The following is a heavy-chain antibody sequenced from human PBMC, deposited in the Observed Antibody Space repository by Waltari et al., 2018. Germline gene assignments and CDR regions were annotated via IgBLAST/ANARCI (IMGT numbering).Heavy chain of an antibody. CDR2: IKEDGSAK. CDR3: AKDNVRRWDY. D-gene: IGHD2-15*01. Sequence: EVQLVESGGGLVQPGGSLRLSCTHSGFIFSNYWMSWVRQAPGKGLEWVADIKEDGSAKYYVDSVKGRFTISRDNAKNSLYLQMNSLRAEDTAVYYCAKDNVRRWDYWGQGTLVTVSS. J-gene: IGHJ4*02. V-gene: IGHV3-7*04. CDR1: GFIFSNYW.